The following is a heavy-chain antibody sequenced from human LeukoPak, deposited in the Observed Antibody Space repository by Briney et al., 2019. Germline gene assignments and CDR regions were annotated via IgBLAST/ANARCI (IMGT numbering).Heavy chain of an antibody. Sequence: GGSLRLSCAASGFTFSNYWMSWVRQAPGKGLEWLSYITDSSRTIYYADSVKGRFTISRDNAKNSLYLQMNSLRDEDTAVYFCARGGSYYTNWGQGTLVTVSS. J-gene: IGHJ4*02. V-gene: IGHV3-48*02. CDR1: GFTFSNYW. CDR2: ITDSSRTI. CDR3: ARGGSYYTN. D-gene: IGHD3-10*01.